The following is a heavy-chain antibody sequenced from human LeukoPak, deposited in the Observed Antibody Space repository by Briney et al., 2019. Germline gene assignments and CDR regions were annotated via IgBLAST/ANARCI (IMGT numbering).Heavy chain of an antibody. CDR1: GSSISSSSYY. J-gene: IGHJ3*02. Sequence: SETLSLTCTVSGSSISSSSYYWGWIRQPPGKGLEWIGSIYYSGSTYYNPSLKSRVTISVDTSKNQFSLKLSPVAAADTAVYYCARLSLDAFDIWGQGTMVTVSS. CDR3: ARLSLDAFDI. V-gene: IGHV4-39*01. CDR2: IYYSGST.